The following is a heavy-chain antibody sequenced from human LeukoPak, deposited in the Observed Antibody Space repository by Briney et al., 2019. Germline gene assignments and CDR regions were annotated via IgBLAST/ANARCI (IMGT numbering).Heavy chain of an antibody. CDR1: GYTFTSYY. CDR2: INPSGGST. Sequence: ASVKVSCKASGYTFTSYYMHWVRQAPGQGLEWMGIINPSGGSTSYAQKFQGRVAMTRDTSTSTVYMELSGLRSEDTAVYYCARQTRKEGFDYWGQGTLVTVSS. J-gene: IGHJ4*02. V-gene: IGHV1-46*01. D-gene: IGHD1-14*01. CDR3: ARQTRKEGFDY.